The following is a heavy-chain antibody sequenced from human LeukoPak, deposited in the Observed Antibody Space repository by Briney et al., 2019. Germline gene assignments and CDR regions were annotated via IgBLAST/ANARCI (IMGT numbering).Heavy chain of an antibody. CDR3: ARSFRGILGFNY. CDR1: GYSVSSNSAA. D-gene: IGHD3-10*01. J-gene: IGHJ4*02. V-gene: IGHV6-1*01. CDR2: TYYRSKWYN. Sequence: SQTLSPTCAISGYSVSSNSAAWNWIRQSPSRGLELLGRTYYRSKWYNDYAVSVKSRIAINPDTSKNQFSLQLNSVTPEDTAVYYCARSFRGILGFNYWGQGTLVTVSS.